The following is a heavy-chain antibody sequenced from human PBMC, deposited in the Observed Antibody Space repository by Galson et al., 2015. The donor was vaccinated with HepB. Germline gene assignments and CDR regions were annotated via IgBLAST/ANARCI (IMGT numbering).Heavy chain of an antibody. V-gene: IGHV3-21*01. J-gene: IGHJ3*02. Sequence: LRLSCAASGFTFSSYSMNWVRQAPGKGLEWVSSISSSSSYIYYADSVKGRFTISRDNAKNSLYLQMNSLRAEDTAVYYCARESTMVRGVMTPLAFDIWGQGTMVTVSS. CDR2: ISSSSSYI. CDR1: GFTFSSYS. CDR3: ARESTMVRGVMTPLAFDI. D-gene: IGHD3-10*01.